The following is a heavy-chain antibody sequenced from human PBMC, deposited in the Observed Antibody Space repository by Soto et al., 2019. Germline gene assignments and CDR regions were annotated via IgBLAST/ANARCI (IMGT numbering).Heavy chain of an antibody. V-gene: IGHV3-7*05. CDR3: ARVWFLDY. D-gene: IGHD2-21*01. Sequence: EVQLVESGGGLVQPGGSLRLSCAASGFTFSTYWMSWVRQTPGKGLEWVANINEDGSGRYYVDSVKGRFTISRDNAKNALYLQMNSRRGDDTAVYYCARVWFLDYWCQGTRVTVSS. CDR2: INEDGSGR. CDR1: GFTFSTYW. J-gene: IGHJ4*02.